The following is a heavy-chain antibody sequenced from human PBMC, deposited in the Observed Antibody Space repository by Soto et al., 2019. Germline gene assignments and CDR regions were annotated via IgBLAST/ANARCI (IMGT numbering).Heavy chain of an antibody. D-gene: IGHD6-13*01. CDR2: IYGSGDKR. Sequence: PGGSLRLSCAASGFTFSNYAMTWVRQAPGKGLEWVSDIYGSGDKRYYADFVSGRFTISRDNTKNTLYLQMTTLRVEDTAVYYCAKGGIALEDWGQGTLVTVSS. V-gene: IGHV3-23*01. J-gene: IGHJ4*02. CDR1: GFTFSNYA. CDR3: AKGGIALED.